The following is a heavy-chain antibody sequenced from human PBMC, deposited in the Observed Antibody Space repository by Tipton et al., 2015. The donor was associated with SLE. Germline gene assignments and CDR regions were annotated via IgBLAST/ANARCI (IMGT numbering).Heavy chain of an antibody. CDR2: IKEDGSEQ. V-gene: IGHV3-7*01. Sequence: SLRLSCAASGFICSRYWMSWVRQAPGKGLEWVANIKEDGSEQFYVDSVKGRFTISRDNAKNSLYLQMHSLRGEDTAVYYCARDIVVGNFHGMDVWGQGTTVTVSS. CDR1: GFICSRYW. CDR3: ARDIVVGNFHGMDV. D-gene: IGHD2-15*01. J-gene: IGHJ6*02.